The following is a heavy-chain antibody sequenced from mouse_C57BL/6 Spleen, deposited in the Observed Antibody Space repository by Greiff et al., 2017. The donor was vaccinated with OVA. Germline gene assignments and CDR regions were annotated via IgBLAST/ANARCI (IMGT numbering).Heavy chain of an antibody. CDR1: GYTFTSYW. J-gene: IGHJ2*01. D-gene: IGHD1-1*01. V-gene: IGHV1-59*01. CDR2: IDPSDSYT. CDR3: ARNYGSSRYFDY. Sequence: VQLQQSGAELVRPGTSVKLSCKASGYTFTSYWMHWVKQRPGQGLEWIGVIDPSDSYTNYNQKFKGKATLTVDTSSSTAYMQLSSLTSEDSAVYYCARNYGSSRYFDYWGQGTTLTVSS.